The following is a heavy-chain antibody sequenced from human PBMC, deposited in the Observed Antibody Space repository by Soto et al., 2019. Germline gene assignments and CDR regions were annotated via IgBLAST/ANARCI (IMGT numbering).Heavy chain of an antibody. D-gene: IGHD4-17*01. V-gene: IGHV1-18*01. J-gene: IGHJ2*01. CDR1: GYTFTSYS. Sequence: QVQLVQSGAEVKKPGASVNVSCNASGYTFTSYSLSWVRQVPGHGLEWMGWISAYNGNTNYAQKIKGRVTMTRDTSTNTAHLELRSLRSDDTAVYYCETAVYGDNSGSWYLDLWGRGTLVTVSS. CDR3: ETAVYGDNSGSWYLDL. CDR2: ISAYNGNT.